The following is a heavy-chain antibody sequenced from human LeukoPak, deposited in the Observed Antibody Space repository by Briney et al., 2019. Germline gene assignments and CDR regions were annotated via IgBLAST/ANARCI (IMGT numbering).Heavy chain of an antibody. V-gene: IGHV4-59*01. J-gene: IGHJ5*02. CDR3: ARVGHCSSTSCIGNWFDP. CDR1: GGSISSYY. CDR2: IYYSGST. D-gene: IGHD2-2*01. Sequence: SETLSLTCTVSGGSISSYYWSWIRQPPGKGLEWIGYIYYSGSTNYNPSLKSRVTISVDTSKNQFSLKLSSVTAADTAVYYCARVGHCSSTSCIGNWFDPWGQGTLVTASS.